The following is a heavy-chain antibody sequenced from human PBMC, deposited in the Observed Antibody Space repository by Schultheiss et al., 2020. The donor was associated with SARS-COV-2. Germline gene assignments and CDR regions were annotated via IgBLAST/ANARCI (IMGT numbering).Heavy chain of an antibody. V-gene: IGHV3-74*01. CDR3: ARDRSIFGVVGDYYYGMDV. Sequence: GGSLRLSCVVPGSTFSRDWIHWVRQVPGKGLVWVSRINPDGSVTNYADSVKGRFTIFRENAKNTANLQMNSLRVEDTAVYYCARDRSIFGVVGDYYYGMDVWGQGTTVTVSS. J-gene: IGHJ6*02. D-gene: IGHD3-3*01. CDR1: GSTFSRDW. CDR2: INPDGSVT.